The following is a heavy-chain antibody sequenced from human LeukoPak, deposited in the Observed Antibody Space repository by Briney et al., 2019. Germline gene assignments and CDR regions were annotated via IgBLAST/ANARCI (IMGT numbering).Heavy chain of an antibody. CDR3: ARDLPSGLAVAGTPDY. J-gene: IGHJ4*02. CDR2: VYYNGNT. D-gene: IGHD6-19*01. Sequence: SGTLSLTCTLSGDSFNSNYWTWLRQPPGRGLEWIGYVYYNGNTNYHPSLMSRVSISVDTSKNQFSLKLSSVTAADTAVYYCARDLPSGLAVAGTPDYWGQGTLVTVSS. V-gene: IGHV4-59*12. CDR1: GDSFNSNY.